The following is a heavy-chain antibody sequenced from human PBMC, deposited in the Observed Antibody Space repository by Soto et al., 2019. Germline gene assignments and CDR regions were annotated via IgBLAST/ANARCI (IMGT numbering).Heavy chain of an antibody. CDR2: VYFTGTT. D-gene: IGHD2-8*01. CDR1: GGSVSNGMYY. J-gene: IGHJ4*02. CDR3: ARYCNNSDCRNLYYLDD. V-gene: IGHV4-61*01. Sequence: PSETLSLTCTVSGGSVSNGMYYWSWIRQPPGKGLEWIGNVYFTGTTIYSPSLKSRVTMSVDTYKDQFFLKLTSVTAADTAVYYCARYCNNSDCRNLYYLDDCGQGTLVTVS.